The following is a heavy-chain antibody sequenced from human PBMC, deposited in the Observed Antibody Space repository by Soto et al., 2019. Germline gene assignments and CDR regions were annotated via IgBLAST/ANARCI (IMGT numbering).Heavy chain of an antibody. D-gene: IGHD3-16*01. CDR2: LSPNNGNR. V-gene: IGHV1-18*01. CDR1: GYTLSSYA. CDR3: AREGAPYGIDV. J-gene: IGHJ6*02. Sequence: GASVKVSCKASGYTLSSYAISWVRQAPGQGLEWMGLLSPNNGNRNYAQKFQGRVTMTTDTSTSTAYMELRSLSSDDTAMYYCAREGAPYGIDVWGHGTTVTVS.